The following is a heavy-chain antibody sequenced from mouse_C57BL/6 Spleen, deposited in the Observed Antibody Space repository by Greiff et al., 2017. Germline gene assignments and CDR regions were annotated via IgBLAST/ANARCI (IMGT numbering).Heavy chain of an antibody. Sequence: VQLQQSGPELVKPGASVKISCKASGYAFSSSWMNWVKQRPGKGLEWIGRIYPGDGGTNYNGKFKGKATLTADKSSSTAYMQLSSLTSEDSAVYFCAGSGYDGSREGYAIGYWGQATSVTSAS. CDR3: AGSGYDGSREGYAIGY. D-gene: IGHD1-1*01. V-gene: IGHV1-82*01. CDR2: IYPGDGGT. J-gene: IGHJ4*01. CDR1: GYAFSSSW.